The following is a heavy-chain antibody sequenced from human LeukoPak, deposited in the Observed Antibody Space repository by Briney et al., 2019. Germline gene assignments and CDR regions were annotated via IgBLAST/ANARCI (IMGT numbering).Heavy chain of an antibody. J-gene: IGHJ4*02. CDR1: GFTFSTFG. Sequence: GESLKISCVASGFTFSTFGMNWVRQAPGKGLEWVSYVSSSRTTIYYADSVKGRFTISRDDAKSSLYLQMNSLRAEDTALYYCARMSTGYYDDYWGQGTLVAVSS. CDR2: VSSSRTTI. CDR3: ARMSTGYYDDY. D-gene: IGHD3-9*01. V-gene: IGHV3-48*01.